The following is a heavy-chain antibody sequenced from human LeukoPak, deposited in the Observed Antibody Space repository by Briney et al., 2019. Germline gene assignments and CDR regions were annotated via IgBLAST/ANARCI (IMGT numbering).Heavy chain of an antibody. J-gene: IGHJ4*02. D-gene: IGHD2-8*01. CDR3: ARGPFSMVYANSPPLY. V-gene: IGHV4-34*01. CDR1: GGSFSGYY. CDR2: INHSGST. Sequence: PSETLSLTCAVYGGSFSGYYWSWIRQPPGKGLEWIGEINHSGSTNYNPSLKSRVTISVDTSKNQFSLKLSSVTAADTAVYYCARGPFSMVYANSPPLYWGQGTLVTVSS.